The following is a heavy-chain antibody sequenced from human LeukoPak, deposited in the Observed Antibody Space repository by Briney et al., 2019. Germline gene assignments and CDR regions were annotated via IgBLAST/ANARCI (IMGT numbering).Heavy chain of an antibody. J-gene: IGHJ4*02. CDR2: ISGSGGST. CDR1: GFTFSSYW. Sequence: GGSLRLSCAASGFTFSSYWMHWVRQAPGKGLEWVSAISGSGGSTYYADSVKGRFTISRDNSKNTLYLQMNSLRAEDTAVYYCAKDLREGDDYVWGSYSGFDYWGQGTLVTVSS. V-gene: IGHV3-23*01. D-gene: IGHD3-16*01. CDR3: AKDLREGDDYVWGSYSGFDY.